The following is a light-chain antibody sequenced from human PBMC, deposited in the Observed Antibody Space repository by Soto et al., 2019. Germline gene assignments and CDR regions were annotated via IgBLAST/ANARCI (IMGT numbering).Light chain of an antibody. CDR2: HAS. CDR3: PQYNSYS. J-gene: IGKJ1*01. CDR1: QSISNW. V-gene: IGKV1-5*01. Sequence: DIQMTQSPSTLPASVGDRVTITCRPSQSISNWLAWYQQQPGTAPKILIYHASTLESGVPSRFSGSGSGTEFTLTISSLQPDDFATYYCPQYNSYSFGQGTKVDVK.